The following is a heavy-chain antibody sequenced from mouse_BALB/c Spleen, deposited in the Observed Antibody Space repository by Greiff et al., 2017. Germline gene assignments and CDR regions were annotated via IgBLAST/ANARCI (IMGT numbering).Heavy chain of an antibody. CDR3: ARDHARAFFDY. J-gene: IGHJ2*01. CDR1: GFSLTSYD. D-gene: IGHD3-1*01. CDR2: IWGDGST. Sequence: VQGVESGPGLVAPSQSLSITCTVSGFSLTSYDISWIRQPPGKGLEWLGMIWGDGSTDYNSALKSRLSISKDNSKSQVFLKMNSLQTDDTARYYCARDHARAFFDYWGQGTTLTVSS. V-gene: IGHV2-6-7*01.